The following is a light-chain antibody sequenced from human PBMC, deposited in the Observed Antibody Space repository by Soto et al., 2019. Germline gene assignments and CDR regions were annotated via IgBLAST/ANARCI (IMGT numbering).Light chain of an antibody. V-gene: IGKV1-39*01. Sequence: DIQMTQSPSSLSASVGDRVTITCRASQSISSYLNWYQQKPGKAPKLLIYAASNLQSGVPSRFSGGGSGTDFTLTISRLEPEDFAVYYCQQYGSSARTFGQGTKVDNK. CDR2: AAS. J-gene: IGKJ1*01. CDR1: QSISSY. CDR3: QQYGSSART.